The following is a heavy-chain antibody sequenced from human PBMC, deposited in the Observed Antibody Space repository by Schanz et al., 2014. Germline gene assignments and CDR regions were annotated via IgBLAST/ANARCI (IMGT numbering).Heavy chain of an antibody. J-gene: IGHJ6*03. CDR1: GFNFNNYD. CDR2: MNPKTGNT. CDR3: ARALKGKVAIFGVIAAQNYYDMDV. V-gene: IGHV1-8*01. Sequence: QIQLVQSGPEVKKPGATVKVSCTASGFNFNNYDINWVRQATGQGLEWMGWMNPKTGNTDHAQKFQGRVSMTWDTSTSTAYLDLRRLRSKDTGVYYCARALKGKVAIFGVIAAQNYYDMDVWGKGTTVTASS. D-gene: IGHD3-3*01.